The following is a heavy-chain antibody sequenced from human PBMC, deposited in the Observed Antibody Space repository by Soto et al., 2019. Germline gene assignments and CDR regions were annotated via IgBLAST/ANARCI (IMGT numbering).Heavy chain of an antibody. V-gene: IGHV1-2*02. CDR3: ARVIRGAYYNSPLDT. J-gene: IGHJ5*02. D-gene: IGHD3-10*01. CDR2: INPYSGGA. CDR1: GYTFTGYF. Sequence: GASVKVCCKASGYTFTGYFMHWVRQAPGQGLEWMGWINPYSGGADYAQSFQGRVTMTRDTSISTVYMELSRLRFDDTAVYYCARVIRGAYYNSPLDTWGQGTVVTVS.